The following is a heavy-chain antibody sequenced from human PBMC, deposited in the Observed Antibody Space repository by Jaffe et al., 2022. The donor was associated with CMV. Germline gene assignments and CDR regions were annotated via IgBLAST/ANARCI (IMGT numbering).Heavy chain of an antibody. CDR3: AKDSSSWYGYYYGMDV. D-gene: IGHD6-13*01. Sequence: EVQLVESGGGLVKPGGSLRLSCAASGFTFSSYSMNWVRQAPGKGLEWVSSISSSSSYIYYADSVKGRFTISRDNAKNSLYLQMNSLRAEDTAVYYCAKDSSSWYGYYYGMDVWGQGTTVTVSS. J-gene: IGHJ6*02. V-gene: IGHV3-21*01. CDR1: GFTFSSYS. CDR2: ISSSSSYI.